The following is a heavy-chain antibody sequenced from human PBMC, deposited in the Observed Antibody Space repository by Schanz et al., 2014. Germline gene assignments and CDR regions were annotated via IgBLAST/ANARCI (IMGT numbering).Heavy chain of an antibody. Sequence: EVQLVESGGGVVQPGRSLRLSCAASEFTFSTDAMSWVRQAPGKGLEWLSVISASGGDTYYADSVKGRFTISRDNSKNTLYLQMNSLRAEDTAIYYCAKDAPYPFDLWGRGTLITVSS. CDR3: AKDAPYPFDL. CDR1: EFTFSTDA. CDR2: ISASGGDT. V-gene: IGHV3-23*04. J-gene: IGHJ2*01.